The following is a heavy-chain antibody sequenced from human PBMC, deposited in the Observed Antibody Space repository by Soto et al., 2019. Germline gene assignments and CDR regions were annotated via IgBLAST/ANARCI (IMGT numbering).Heavy chain of an antibody. J-gene: IGHJ6*02. Sequence: QVHLQESGPTLVKVSGTLSLTCAVSGASVSSDDRWSWVRQPPGKGLEGIGAVFDNGDVTYNPSLRSRLSISPDTSKYVFSLDLGSVTAAYTAIYYCARNGLRHRSSGDKHRGMVVWGRGIPVTVSS. CDR2: VFDNGDV. CDR1: GASVSSDDR. V-gene: IGHV4-4*02. CDR3: ARNGLRHRSSGDKHRGMVV. D-gene: IGHD6-19*01.